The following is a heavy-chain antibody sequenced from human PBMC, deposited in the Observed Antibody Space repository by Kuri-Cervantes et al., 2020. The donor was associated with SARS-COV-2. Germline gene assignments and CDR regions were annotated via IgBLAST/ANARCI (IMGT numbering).Heavy chain of an antibody. J-gene: IGHJ4*02. CDR2: ISWNSGSI. D-gene: IGHD6-6*01. CDR3: ARSSIAASPGIDY. Sequence: SLKISCAASGFTFDDYAMHWVRQAPGKGLEWVSGISWNSGSIGYADSMKGRFTISRDNAKNSLYLQMNSLRAEDTAVYYCARSSIAASPGIDYWGQGTLVTVSS. V-gene: IGHV3-9*01. CDR1: GFTFDDYA.